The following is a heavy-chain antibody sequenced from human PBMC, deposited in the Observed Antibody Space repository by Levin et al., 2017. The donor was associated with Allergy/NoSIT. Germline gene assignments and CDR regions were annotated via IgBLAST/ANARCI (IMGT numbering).Heavy chain of an antibody. CDR2: IYYSGST. CDR1: GGSISSGDYY. J-gene: IGHJ3*02. CDR3: ARDRPTKGYYDSSGYLDAFDS. D-gene: IGHD3-22*01. V-gene: IGHV4-30-4*01. Sequence: LRLSCTVSGGSISSGDYYWSWIRQPPGKGLEWIGYIYYSGSTYYNPSLKSRVTISVDTSKNQFSLKLSSVTAADTAVYYCARDRPTKGYYDSSGYLDAFDSWGQGTMVTVSS.